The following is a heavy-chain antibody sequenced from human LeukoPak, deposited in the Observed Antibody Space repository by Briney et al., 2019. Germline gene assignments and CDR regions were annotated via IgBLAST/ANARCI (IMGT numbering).Heavy chain of an antibody. Sequence: SETLSLTCTVSGGSISSYYWSWIRQPPGKGLEWIGYIYYSGSTNYNPSPKSRVTISVDTSKNQFSLKLSSVTAADTAVYYCARLVYGDYVLDYWGQGTLVTVSS. J-gene: IGHJ4*02. CDR2: IYYSGST. CDR3: ARLVYGDYVLDY. V-gene: IGHV4-59*01. D-gene: IGHD4-17*01. CDR1: GGSISSYY.